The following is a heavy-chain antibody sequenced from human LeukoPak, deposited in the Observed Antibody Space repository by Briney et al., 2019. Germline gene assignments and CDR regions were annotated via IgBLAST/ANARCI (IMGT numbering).Heavy chain of an antibody. CDR1: GGSINIYY. D-gene: IGHD1-14*01. J-gene: IGHJ2*01. CDR3: ARDQGIWYFDL. CDR2: IYYSGST. Sequence: PSETLSLTCTVSGGSINIYYWSWIRQPPGKGLEWIGYIYYSGSTSYNPSLKSRVTISVDTSKKQFSLNLRSVTAADTAVYYCARDQGIWYFDLWGRGTLVTVSS. V-gene: IGHV4-59*01.